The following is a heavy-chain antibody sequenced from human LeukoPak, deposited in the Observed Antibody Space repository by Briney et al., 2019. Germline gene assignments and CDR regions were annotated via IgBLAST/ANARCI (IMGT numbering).Heavy chain of an antibody. CDR1: GGSISSYY. Sequence: SETLSLTCTVSGGSISSYYWSWLRRPPGKGLEWIGYIYYSGSTNYNPSLKSRVTISVDTSKNRFPLKLSSVTAADTAVYYCARARDGPYYYYGMDVWGKGTTVTVSS. V-gene: IGHV4-59*01. CDR2: IYYSGST. D-gene: IGHD5-24*01. J-gene: IGHJ6*04. CDR3: ARARDGPYYYYGMDV.